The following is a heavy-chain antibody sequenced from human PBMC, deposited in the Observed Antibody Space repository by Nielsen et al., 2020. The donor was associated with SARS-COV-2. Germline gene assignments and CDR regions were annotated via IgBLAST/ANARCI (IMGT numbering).Heavy chain of an antibody. CDR2: ISAYNGNT. V-gene: IGHV1-18*04. J-gene: IGHJ4*02. Sequence: ASVKVSCKASGYTFTSYGISWVRQAPGQGLEWMGWISAYNGNTNYAQKLQGRVTMTTDTSTSTAYMELRSLRSDDTAVYYCARDLKGIAAAGHFDNWGQGTLVTVSS. CDR1: GYTFTSYG. D-gene: IGHD6-13*01. CDR3: ARDLKGIAAAGHFDN.